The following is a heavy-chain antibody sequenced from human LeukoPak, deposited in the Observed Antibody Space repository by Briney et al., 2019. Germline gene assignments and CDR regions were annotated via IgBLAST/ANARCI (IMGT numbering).Heavy chain of an antibody. J-gene: IGHJ4*02. CDR1: TFTFSDYS. V-gene: IGHV3-7*01. Sequence: GGSLRLSCAASTFTFSDYSMSWVRQAPGRGLEWVANIKEDGSEEDYVDSVKGRFTISRDNAKNSVYLQLNSLTPEDTAVYYCARESKLFFGETRWGQGTLVTVSS. CDR2: IKEDGSEE. D-gene: IGHD3-10*01. CDR3: ARESKLFFGETR.